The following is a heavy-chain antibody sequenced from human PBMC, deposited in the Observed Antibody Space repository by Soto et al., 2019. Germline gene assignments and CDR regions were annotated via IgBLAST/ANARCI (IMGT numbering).Heavy chain of an antibody. CDR3: EKDNDFFAGPSDY. CDR1: GFTFSSYA. Sequence: LRLSCAASGFTFSSYAMSWVRQAPGKGLEWVSAISGSGGSTYYADSVKGRFTISRDNSKNTLYLQMNSLRAEDTAVYYCEKDNDFFAGPSDYWGQGTLVTVSS. D-gene: IGHD3-3*01. CDR2: ISGSGGST. J-gene: IGHJ4*02. V-gene: IGHV3-23*01.